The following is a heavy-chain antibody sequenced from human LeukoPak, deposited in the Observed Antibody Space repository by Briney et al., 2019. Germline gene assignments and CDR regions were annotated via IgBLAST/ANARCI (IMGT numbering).Heavy chain of an antibody. CDR2: ISGYTGDT. CDR3: GRAGYCGDGGCRGGSAFDV. CDR1: GYTFTNYD. Sequence: GASVRVSCKTSGYTFTNYDIYWVRQAPGQGLECMGWISGYTGDTKYAQILQGRFTVTTDTSTNTAYMELRSLTDDDTAVYYCGRAGYCGDGGCRGGSAFDVWGQGTMVTVSS. V-gene: IGHV1-18*01. D-gene: IGHD2-15*01. J-gene: IGHJ3*01.